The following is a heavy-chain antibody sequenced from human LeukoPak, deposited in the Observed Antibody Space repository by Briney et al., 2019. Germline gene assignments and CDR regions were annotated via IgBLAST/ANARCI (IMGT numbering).Heavy chain of an antibody. J-gene: IGHJ4*02. CDR1: GFIFSTYD. CDR2: VSYDGSNI. Sequence: GGSLRLSCAASGFIFSTYDMHWVRQAPGKGLEWVAVVSYDGSNIYHAASVQGRFTISRDNSKNTLYLQMNSLRAEDTAVYYCAREWVPQQWLVRYYFDYWGQGTLVTVSS. CDR3: AREWVPQQWLVRYYFDY. D-gene: IGHD6-19*01. V-gene: IGHV3-30*03.